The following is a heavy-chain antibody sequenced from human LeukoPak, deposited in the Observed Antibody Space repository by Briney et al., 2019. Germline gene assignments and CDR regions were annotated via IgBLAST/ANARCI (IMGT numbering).Heavy chain of an antibody. V-gene: IGHV4-59*12. CDR3: ARVFRKAAAGTVDY. Sequence: SETLSLTCTVSGGSISSYYWSWIRQPPGKGLEWIGYIYYNGNTNYNPSLKSRVTISVDMSKNQFSLSLRSVTAADTAVYYCARVFRKAAAGTVDYWGQGTLVTVSS. CDR1: GGSISSYY. D-gene: IGHD6-13*01. J-gene: IGHJ4*02. CDR2: IYYNGNT.